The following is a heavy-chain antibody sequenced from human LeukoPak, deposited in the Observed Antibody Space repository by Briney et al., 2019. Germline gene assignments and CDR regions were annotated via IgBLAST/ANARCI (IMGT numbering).Heavy chain of an antibody. Sequence: PSETLSLTCAVYGGSFSGYYWSWIRQPPGKGLEWIGEINHSGSTNYNPSLKSRVTISVDTSKNQFSLKLSSVTAADTAVYYCARSSYSSSWGGFDYWGQGTLVTVSS. CDR2: INHSGST. CDR1: GGSFSGYY. V-gene: IGHV4-34*01. D-gene: IGHD6-13*01. J-gene: IGHJ4*02. CDR3: ARSSYSSSWGGFDY.